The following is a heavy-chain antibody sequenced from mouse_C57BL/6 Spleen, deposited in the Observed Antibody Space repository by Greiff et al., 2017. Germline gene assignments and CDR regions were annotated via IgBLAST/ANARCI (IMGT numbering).Heavy chain of an antibody. V-gene: IGHV1-82*01. D-gene: IGHD2-5*01. Sequence: VQLQQSGPELVKPGASVKISCKASGYAFSSSWMNWVKQRPGKGLEWIGRIYPGDGDTNYNGKFKGKATLTADKSSSTAYMQLSSLTSEDSAVYFGATYYSNFAWFAYWGQGTLVTVSA. CDR2: IYPGDGDT. CDR3: ATYYSNFAWFAY. CDR1: GYAFSSSW. J-gene: IGHJ3*01.